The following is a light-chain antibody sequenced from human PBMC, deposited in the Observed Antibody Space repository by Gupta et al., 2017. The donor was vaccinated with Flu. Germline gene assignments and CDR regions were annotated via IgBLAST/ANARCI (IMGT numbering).Light chain of an antibody. CDR1: QDISNY. CDR2: AAS. Sequence: SFLSVSVGDRLTITCQASQDISNYLNWYQQKPGKAPKLLIYAASNLQTGVPSRFSGSGSGTDFTFTITNLQPEDIATYYCLQYDTTPPYTFGQGTKLE. CDR3: LQYDTTPPYT. J-gene: IGKJ2*01. V-gene: IGKV1-33*01.